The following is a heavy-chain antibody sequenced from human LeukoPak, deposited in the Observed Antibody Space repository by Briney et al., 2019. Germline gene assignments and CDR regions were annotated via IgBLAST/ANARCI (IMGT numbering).Heavy chain of an antibody. CDR3: ATEKDLLLDS. CDR2: FDPGDDET. V-gene: IGHV1-24*01. CDR1: GYSLSGLS. J-gene: IGHJ5*01. D-gene: IGHD1-26*01. Sequence: ASVKVSCKVSGYSLSGLSTHWVRQAPGQGLEWVGGFDPGDDETIYAQKFQGRVTMTEDTSTDTAYLELSSLRSEDTAVYFCATEKDLLLDSWGQGTPVTVSS.